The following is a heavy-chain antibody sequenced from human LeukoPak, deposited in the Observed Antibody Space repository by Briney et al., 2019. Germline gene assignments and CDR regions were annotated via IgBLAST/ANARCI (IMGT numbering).Heavy chain of an antibody. CDR3: AIWYSSGWSFDY. CDR1: GFTFRNYG. CDR2: IWRDGSIE. V-gene: IGHV3-33*01. J-gene: IGHJ4*02. D-gene: IGHD6-19*01. Sequence: PGGSLRLSCAASGFTFRNYGMRWVRQAPGKGMEWVAVIWRDGSIENYADSVKGRFTISRDNSKNTLYLQMNSLRAEDTAVYYCAIWYSSGWSFDYWGPGTPVTVSS.